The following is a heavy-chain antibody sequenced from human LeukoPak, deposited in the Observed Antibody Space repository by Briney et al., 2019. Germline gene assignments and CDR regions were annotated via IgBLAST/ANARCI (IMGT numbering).Heavy chain of an antibody. Sequence: GASVKVSCKASGGTFSSYAISWVRQAPGQGLEWMGRIIPILGIANYAQKFQGRVTITADKSTSTAYMELSSLRSEDTAVYYCARGRYYDILTGDGTDVWGQGTTVTVSS. CDR2: IIPILGIA. CDR3: ARGRYYDILTGDGTDV. CDR1: GGTFSSYA. J-gene: IGHJ6*02. V-gene: IGHV1-69*04. D-gene: IGHD3-9*01.